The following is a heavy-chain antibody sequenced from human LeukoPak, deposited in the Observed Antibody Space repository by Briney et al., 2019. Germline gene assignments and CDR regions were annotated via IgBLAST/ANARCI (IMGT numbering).Heavy chain of an antibody. CDR3: ASAIITIFGVVTVFDY. CDR2: INHCRST. Sequence: PSETLSLTCAVYGGSFSSYYWSWIRHPPVKGMEWMGLINHCRSTSTNSTLKSRVTISVDTSKNQFSLKLSSVTAADTAVYYCASAIITIFGVVTVFDYWGQGTLVTVSS. J-gene: IGHJ4*02. V-gene: IGHV4-34*01. D-gene: IGHD3-3*01. CDR1: GGSFSSYY.